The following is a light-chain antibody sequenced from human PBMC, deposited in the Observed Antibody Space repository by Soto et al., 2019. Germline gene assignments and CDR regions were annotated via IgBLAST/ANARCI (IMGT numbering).Light chain of an antibody. CDR2: AAS. CDR1: QSVSSSY. CDR3: QQYIRWPLT. V-gene: IGKV3-20*01. J-gene: IGKJ4*01. Sequence: EIVLTQSPGTLSLSPGERATLSCRASQSVSSSYLAWYQQTPGQAPRLLIYAASSRATGIPDRFSGSGSGTDFTLTISRLEPEDFAVYYCQQYIRWPLTFGGGTKVEIK.